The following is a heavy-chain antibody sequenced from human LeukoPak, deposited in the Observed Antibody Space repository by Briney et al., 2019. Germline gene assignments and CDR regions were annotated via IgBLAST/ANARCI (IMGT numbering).Heavy chain of an antibody. CDR1: GYTFTGYY. V-gene: IGHV1-2*02. D-gene: IGHD3-10*01. CDR3: ARLYYYGSGSYSMGY. J-gene: IGHJ4*02. Sequence: GASVKASCKASGYTFTGYYMHWVRQAPGQGLEWMGWINPNSGGTNYAQKFQGRVTMTRDTSISTAYMELSRLRSDDTAVYYCARLYYYGSGSYSMGYWGQGTLVTVSS. CDR2: INPNSGGT.